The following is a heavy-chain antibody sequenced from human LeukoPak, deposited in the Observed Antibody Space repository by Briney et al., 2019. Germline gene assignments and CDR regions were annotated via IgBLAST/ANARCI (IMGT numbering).Heavy chain of an antibody. D-gene: IGHD5-24*01. CDR3: ARGRYGDGFAHLDY. Sequence: ASVKVSCKASGYTFTSYAMHWVRQAPGQGLEWMGWITPSGGTNYPQKFQGRVAITRATSITTAYMDLSRLTSDDMAVYYCARGRYGDGFAHLDYWGQGALVTVSS. CDR1: GYTFTSYA. CDR2: ITPSGGT. V-gene: IGHV1-2*02. J-gene: IGHJ4*02.